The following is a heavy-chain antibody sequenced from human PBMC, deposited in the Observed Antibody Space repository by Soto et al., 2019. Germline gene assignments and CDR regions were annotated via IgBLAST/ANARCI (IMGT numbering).Heavy chain of an antibody. CDR2: IYYSGST. CDR1: GGSISSGEYY. Sequence: SETLSLTCTVSGGSISSGEYYWSWIRQPPGKGLEWIGYIYYSGSTYYNPSLKSRVTISVDTSKNQFSLKLSSVTAADTAVYYCARAPYLYCSGGSCYLHNWFEPSGQGTLVTVSS. CDR3: ARAPYLYCSGGSCYLHNWFEP. D-gene: IGHD2-15*01. V-gene: IGHV4-30-4*01. J-gene: IGHJ5*02.